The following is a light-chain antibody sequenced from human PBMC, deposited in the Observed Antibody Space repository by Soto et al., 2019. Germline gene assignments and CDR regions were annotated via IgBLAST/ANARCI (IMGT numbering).Light chain of an antibody. Sequence: QSALTQPRSVSGSPGQSVTISCTGTSSDVGGYDFVSWYQHPPGKAPKLMIYDVSKRPSGVPDRCSGSKSCNTASLTISGPQAEDEADYYCCSLAGTYTHGLFGGGTMLTV. J-gene: IGLJ2*01. CDR3: CSLAGTYTHGL. CDR1: SSDVGGYDF. V-gene: IGLV2-11*01. CDR2: DVS.